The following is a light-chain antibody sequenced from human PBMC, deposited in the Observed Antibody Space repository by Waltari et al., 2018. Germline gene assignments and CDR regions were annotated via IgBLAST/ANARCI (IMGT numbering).Light chain of an antibody. V-gene: IGKV1-5*03. CDR1: QSISGW. CDR3: QQYTTYWT. J-gene: IGKJ1*01. Sequence: DIQMTQFPSTLSASVGDRVTITCRASQSISGWLAWYQQKPGKAPKLLIYKASTLEGGVPSRFSVSGSGTEFTLTISSLQPDDFATYYCQQYTTYWTFGQGTKVEIK. CDR2: KAS.